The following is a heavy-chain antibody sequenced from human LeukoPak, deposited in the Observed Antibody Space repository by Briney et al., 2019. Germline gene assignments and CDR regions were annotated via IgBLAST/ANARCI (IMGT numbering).Heavy chain of an antibody. Sequence: PGGSLRLSCAASGFTFGGYWMHWVRQAPGKGLVWVSRIHSDGITTSYADSVKGRFTISRDNAKKTLYLQMNSLRAEDTAVYFCARDMIILQSWGQGTLVTVSS. D-gene: IGHD3-16*01. V-gene: IGHV3-74*01. J-gene: IGHJ5*02. CDR2: IHSDGITT. CDR1: GFTFGGYW. CDR3: ARDMIILQS.